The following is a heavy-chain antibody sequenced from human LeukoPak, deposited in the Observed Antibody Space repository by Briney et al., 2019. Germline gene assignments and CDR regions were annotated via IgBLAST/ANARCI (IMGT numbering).Heavy chain of an antibody. CDR3: ASPGIVGATDAFDI. Sequence: ASVKVSCKASGYTFTSYYMHWVRQAPGQGLEWMGIINPSGGSTNYAQKFQGRVTITTDESTSTAYMELSSLRSEDTAVYYCASPGIVGATDAFDIWGQGTMVTVSS. CDR1: GYTFTSYY. V-gene: IGHV1-46*01. J-gene: IGHJ3*02. D-gene: IGHD1-26*01. CDR2: INPSGGST.